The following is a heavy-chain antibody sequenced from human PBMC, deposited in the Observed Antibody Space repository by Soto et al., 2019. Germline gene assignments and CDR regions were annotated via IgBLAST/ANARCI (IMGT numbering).Heavy chain of an antibody. D-gene: IGHD1-7*01. CDR2: IYRTGST. Sequence: SVTLSLPCAVSGFSFPSINWLSWVRQPPGQGLEWIGEIYRTGSTNYNPSLKSRVTISLDKSENQFSLKVTSLTAADTAVYYCASRDPGTSVDYWGQGTLVTLS. CDR3: ASRDPGTSVDY. V-gene: IGHV4-4*02. CDR1: GFSFPSINW. J-gene: IGHJ4*02.